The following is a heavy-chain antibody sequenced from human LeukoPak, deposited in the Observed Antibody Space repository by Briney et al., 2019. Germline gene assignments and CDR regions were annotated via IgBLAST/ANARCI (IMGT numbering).Heavy chain of an antibody. CDR2: ISAYNGNT. J-gene: IGHJ5*02. Sequence: ASVNVSCTASGYTFTSYGISWVRQAPGQGLEWMGWISAYNGNTNYAQKLQGRVTMTTDTSTSTAYMELRSLRSDDTAVYYCARAGETIFGAPNWFDPWGQGTLVTVSS. CDR3: ARAGETIFGAPNWFDP. V-gene: IGHV1-18*01. CDR1: GYTFTSYG. D-gene: IGHD3-3*01.